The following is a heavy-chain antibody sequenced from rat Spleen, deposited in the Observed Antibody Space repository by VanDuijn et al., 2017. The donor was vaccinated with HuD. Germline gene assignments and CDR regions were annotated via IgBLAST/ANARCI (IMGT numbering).Heavy chain of an antibody. V-gene: IGHV5-7*01. D-gene: IGHD2-1*01. CDR3: ARRYDFDY. CDR2: ITHVHDNT. CDR1: GFTFSDYN. Sequence: EVQLVESGGGLVQPGRSLKLSCAASGFTFSDYNMAWVRQAPGKGLEWIATITHVHDNTYYPDSVKGRFTISRDNAKSILYLQMNSLRSEDTAIYYCARRYDFDYWGQGVMVTVSS. J-gene: IGHJ2*01.